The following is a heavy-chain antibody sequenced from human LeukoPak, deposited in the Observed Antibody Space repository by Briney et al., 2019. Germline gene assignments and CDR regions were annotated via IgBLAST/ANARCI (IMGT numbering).Heavy chain of an antibody. J-gene: IGHJ4*02. D-gene: IGHD3-10*01. CDR1: GFTFSSYW. CDR3: ARLRGYYYGSGTHPYYFDY. V-gene: IGHV3-7*01. Sequence: PGGSLRLSCAASGFTFSSYWMSWVRQAPGKGLEWVANIKQDGSEKYYVDTVKGRFTISRDNAKNSLYLQMNSLRAEDTAVYHCARLRGYYYGSGTHPYYFDYWGQGTLVTVSS. CDR2: IKQDGSEK.